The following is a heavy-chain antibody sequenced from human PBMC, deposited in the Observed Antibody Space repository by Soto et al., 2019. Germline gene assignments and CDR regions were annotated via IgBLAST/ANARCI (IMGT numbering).Heavy chain of an antibody. CDR1: GFTFSSYS. CDR3: ARSTRNYYDSSGHNPWGYYGMDV. J-gene: IGHJ6*02. Sequence: PGGSLRLSCAASGFTFSSYSMNWVRQAPGKGLEWVSSISSSSSYIYYADSVKGRFTISRDNAKNSLYLQMNSLRAEDTAVYYCARSTRNYYDSSGHNPWGYYGMDVWGQGTPVTVYS. V-gene: IGHV3-21*01. D-gene: IGHD3-22*01. CDR2: ISSSSSYI.